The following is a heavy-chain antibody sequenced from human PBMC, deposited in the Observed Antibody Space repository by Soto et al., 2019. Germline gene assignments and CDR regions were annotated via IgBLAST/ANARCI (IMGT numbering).Heavy chain of an antibody. V-gene: IGHV4-39*01. CDR1: GGSIGSSSYY. J-gene: IGHJ4*02. D-gene: IGHD3-9*01. CDR3: ARYFDYLYHFDY. CDR2: IYYRGVT. Sequence: SETLSLTCTVSGGSIGSSSYYWGWIRQPPGKGLEWIGNIYYRGVTYYNPSLKSRVTISVDTSKNQFSLKLNSVTAADTAVYYCARYFDYLYHFDYWGQGTVVTVS.